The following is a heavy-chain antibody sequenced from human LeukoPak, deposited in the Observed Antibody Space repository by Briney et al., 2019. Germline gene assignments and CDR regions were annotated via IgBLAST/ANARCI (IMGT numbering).Heavy chain of an antibody. CDR3: ARDLHRGSYYGNSYSY. V-gene: IGHV3-21*01. CDR2: ISSSSSYI. CDR1: GFTFSSYS. Sequence: GGSLRLSCAASGFTFSSYSMKWVRQAPGKGLEWVSSISSSSSYIYYADSVKGRFTISRDNAKNSLYLQMNSLRAEDTAVYYCARDLHRGSYYGNSYSYWGQGTLVTVSS. D-gene: IGHD1-26*01. J-gene: IGHJ4*02.